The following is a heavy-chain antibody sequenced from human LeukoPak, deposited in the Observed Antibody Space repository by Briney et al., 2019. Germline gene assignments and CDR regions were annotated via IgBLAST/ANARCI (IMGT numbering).Heavy chain of an antibody. J-gene: IGHJ4*02. CDR1: GGSISSSSYY. Sequence: PSETLSLTCTVSGGSISSSSYYWGWIRQPPGKGLEWIGSIYYSGSTYYNPSLKSRVTISVDTSKNQFSLKLSSVTAADTAVCYCARQGWFGELLSPLDYWGQGTLVTVSS. V-gene: IGHV4-39*01. D-gene: IGHD3-10*01. CDR3: ARQGWFGELLSPLDY. CDR2: IYYSGST.